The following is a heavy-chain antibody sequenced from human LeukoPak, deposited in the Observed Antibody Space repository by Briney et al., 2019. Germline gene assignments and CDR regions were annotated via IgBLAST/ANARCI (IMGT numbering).Heavy chain of an antibody. V-gene: IGHV1-18*01. CDR2: ISAYNGNT. CDR1: GYTFTSYG. Sequence: GASVTVSCKASGYTFTSYGISWVRQAPGQGLEWMGWISAYNGNTNYAQKFQGRVTMTRDTSISTAYMELSRLRSDDTAVYYCARGLPGRWRCSSTSCYDYYYYGMDVWGQGTTVTVSS. CDR3: ARGLPGRWRCSSTSCYDYYYYGMDV. D-gene: IGHD2-2*01. J-gene: IGHJ6*02.